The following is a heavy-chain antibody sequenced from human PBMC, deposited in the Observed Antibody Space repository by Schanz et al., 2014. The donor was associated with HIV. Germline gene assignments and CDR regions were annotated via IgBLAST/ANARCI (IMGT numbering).Heavy chain of an antibody. Sequence: QVQLGQSGAEVKKPGASVRVSCKAPGNIFNSDYLHWVRQAPGQGLEWMGWINPNSGGTNYAQKFQGRVTMTRDTSISTAYMELRRLRYDDTAVYYCAKDRAPGIEVAGTFDNWGQGILVTVSS. CDR2: INPNSGGT. D-gene: IGHD6-19*01. CDR3: AKDRAPGIEVAGTFDN. V-gene: IGHV1-2*02. J-gene: IGHJ4*02. CDR1: GNIFNSDY.